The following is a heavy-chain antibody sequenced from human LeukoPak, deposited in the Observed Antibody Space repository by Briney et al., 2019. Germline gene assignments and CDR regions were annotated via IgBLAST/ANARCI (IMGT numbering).Heavy chain of an antibody. D-gene: IGHD3-16*02. J-gene: IGHJ1*01. V-gene: IGHV3-33*01. CDR2: IWHDGSHK. Sequence: GGSLRLSCAASGFAFNTHAMHWVGQAPGKGLEWVALIWHDGSHKLYANSVKGQFTISRHNSKNSLPLQIHNLRPEHTAVYYCAREIFVSGSYPDFWGQGTLVTVSS. CDR1: GFAFNTHA. CDR3: AREIFVSGSYPDF.